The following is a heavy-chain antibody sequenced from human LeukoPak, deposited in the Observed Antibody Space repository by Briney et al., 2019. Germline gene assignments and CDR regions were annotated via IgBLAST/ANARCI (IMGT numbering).Heavy chain of an antibody. CDR1: GLTYSEYY. CDR2: ISRSGSTI. Sequence: GGPLPHPYAASGLTYSEYYMRWPPPAPGKGPEWGACISRSGSTIKYADSVKGRFTISRDNAKNSLYLQMSSLRAEDTAVYYCARGPAGVYNSGWVCGYYFDYWGQGTLVTVCS. V-gene: IGHV3-11*01. J-gene: IGHJ4*02. CDR3: ARGPAGVYNSGWVCGYYFDY. D-gene: IGHD6-19*01.